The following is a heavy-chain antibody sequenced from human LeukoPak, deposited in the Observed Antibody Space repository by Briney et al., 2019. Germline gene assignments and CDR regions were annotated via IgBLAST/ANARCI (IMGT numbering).Heavy chain of an antibody. J-gene: IGHJ4*02. CDR2: MNPNSGNT. V-gene: IGHV1-8*01. D-gene: IGHD3-22*01. CDR1: GYTFTSYD. Sequence: EASVKVSCMASGYTFTSYDINWVRQATGQGLEWMGWMNPNSGNTGYAQKFQGGVTMTRNTSISTAYMELSSLRSEDTSESYCARGRSVVSDYWGQGTLVTVSS. CDR3: ARGRSVVSDY.